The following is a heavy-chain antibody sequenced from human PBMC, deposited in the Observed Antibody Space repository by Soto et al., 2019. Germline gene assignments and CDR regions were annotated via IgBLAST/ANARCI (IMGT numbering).Heavy chain of an antibody. V-gene: IGHV1-58*02. D-gene: IGHD2-2*01. J-gene: IGHJ4*02. CDR1: GFTFTSSA. CDR3: AAVGYCSSTSCYGRAFRFDY. CDR2: IVVGSGNT. Sequence: SVKVSCKASGFTFTSSAMQWVRQARGQRLEWIGWIVVGSGNTNYAQKFQERVTITRDMSTSTAYTELSSLRSEDTAVYYCAAVGYCSSTSCYGRAFRFDYWGQGTLVTVSS.